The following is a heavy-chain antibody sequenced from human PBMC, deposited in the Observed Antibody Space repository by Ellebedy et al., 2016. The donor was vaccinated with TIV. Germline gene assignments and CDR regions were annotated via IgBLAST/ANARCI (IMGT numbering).Heavy chain of an antibody. CDR3: ARSRYCDSTTCYEDYNYFGP. CDR2: VYYSGST. J-gene: IGHJ5*02. CDR1: GGSISTFY. V-gene: IGHV4-59*08. Sequence: SETLSLTCTVSGGSISTFYWSWIRQPPGKGLEWIGHVYYSGSTHYNPSLRSRVTISVDTSKNQFSLKLSSVTAADTVVYYCARSRYCDSTTCYEDYNYFGPWGQGTLVTVSS. D-gene: IGHD2-2*01.